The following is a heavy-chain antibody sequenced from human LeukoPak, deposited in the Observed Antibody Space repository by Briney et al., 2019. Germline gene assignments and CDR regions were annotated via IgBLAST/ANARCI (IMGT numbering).Heavy chain of an antibody. CDR2: INHSGST. CDR1: GGSFSDYY. J-gene: IGHJ4*02. D-gene: IGHD2-15*01. Sequence: SETLSLTCAVYGGSFSDYYWSWIRQPPGKGLEWIGEINHSGSTNSNPSLKSRVTISVDTSKNQFSLKLSSVTAADTAVYYCARLWSTYCSGGSCPHQPNYWGQGTLVTVSS. CDR3: ARLWSTYCSGGSCPHQPNY. V-gene: IGHV4-34*01.